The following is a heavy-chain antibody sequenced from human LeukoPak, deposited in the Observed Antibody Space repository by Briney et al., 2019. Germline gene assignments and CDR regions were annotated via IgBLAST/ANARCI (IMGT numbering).Heavy chain of an antibody. D-gene: IGHD6-19*01. CDR2: IYSGGST. CDR3: ARERNLEIAVAGTIFDY. V-gene: IGHV3-66*01. J-gene: IGHJ4*02. Sequence: PGGSLRLSCAASGFTVNSNYMSWVRQAPGKGLEWVSVIYSGGSTYYADSVKGRFTISRDNSKNTLYLQMKSLRAEDTAVYYCARERNLEIAVAGTIFDYWGQGTLVTVSS. CDR1: GFTVNSNY.